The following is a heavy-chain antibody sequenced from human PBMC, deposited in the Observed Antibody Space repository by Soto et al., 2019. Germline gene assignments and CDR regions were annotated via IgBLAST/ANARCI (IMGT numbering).Heavy chain of an antibody. D-gene: IGHD5-12*01. CDR1: GLTFSTYA. V-gene: IGHV3-23*01. Sequence: EVHLLESGGDLVQPGGSLRLSCTASGLTFSTYAMSWVRQAPGKGLEWVSAIGGSGTGVRTYYADSVKGRFTISRDNSKNTVYLQMNSLRADDTAVYYCANSPGGLDGYNSDYYGMDVWGQGTTVTVSS. CDR2: IGGSGTGVRT. CDR3: ANSPGGLDGYNSDYYGMDV. J-gene: IGHJ6*02.